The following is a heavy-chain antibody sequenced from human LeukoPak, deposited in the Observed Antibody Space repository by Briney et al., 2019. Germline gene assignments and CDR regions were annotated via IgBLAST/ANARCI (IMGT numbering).Heavy chain of an antibody. CDR2: INPSGGST. V-gene: IGHV1-46*01. Sequence: AASVKVSCKASGYTFTSYYMHWVRQAPGQGPEWMGIINPSGGSTSYAQKFQGRVTMTRDMSTSTVYMELSSLRSEDTAVYYCARVGTVGAVDYWGQGTLVTVSS. CDR3: ARVGTVGAVDY. J-gene: IGHJ4*02. CDR1: GYTFTSYY. D-gene: IGHD1-26*01.